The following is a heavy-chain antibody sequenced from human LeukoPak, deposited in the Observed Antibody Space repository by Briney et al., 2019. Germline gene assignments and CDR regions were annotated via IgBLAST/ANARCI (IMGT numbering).Heavy chain of an antibody. J-gene: IGHJ4*02. V-gene: IGHV4-39*01. Sequence: KPSETLSLTCTVSGGSISSSSYYWGWVRQPPGKGLEWIGSIYYSGSTYYNPSLKSRVTISVNTAKNQFSLKRSAVDAGETAVYDXARLGGWLPYYWGQGTLVTVSS. D-gene: IGHD6-19*01. CDR1: GGSISSSSYY. CDR2: IYYSGST. CDR3: ARLGGWLPYY.